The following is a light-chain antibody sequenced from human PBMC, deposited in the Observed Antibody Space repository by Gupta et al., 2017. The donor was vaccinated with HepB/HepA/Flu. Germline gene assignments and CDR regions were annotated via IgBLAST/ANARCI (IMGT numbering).Light chain of an antibody. CDR3: QKYGSAPQT. Sequence: VLTQSPGTLSLSPGESATLSCRASQSVSSNFLAWYQQKPGQAPRLLNDGASSRATGIPDRCGGGGSEKVCARTSSRLEAEYVAVYSCQKYGSAPQTFGQGTKVEIE. CDR2: GAS. CDR1: QSVSSNF. J-gene: IGKJ1*01. V-gene: IGKV3-20*01.